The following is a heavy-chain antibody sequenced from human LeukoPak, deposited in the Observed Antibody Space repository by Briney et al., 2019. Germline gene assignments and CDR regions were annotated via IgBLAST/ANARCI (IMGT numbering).Heavy chain of an antibody. Sequence: GGSLRLSCAASGFTFSNYWMTWVRQAPGKGLEWVANIKQDGSEKYYVDSVKGRFTISRDNAKNSLYLQMNSLRAEDTAVYYCARDSTGYGYEEWYWGQGTLVTVSS. V-gene: IGHV3-7*01. J-gene: IGHJ4*02. CDR2: IKQDGSEK. CDR3: ARDSTGYGYEEWY. CDR1: GFTFSNYW. D-gene: IGHD5-18*01.